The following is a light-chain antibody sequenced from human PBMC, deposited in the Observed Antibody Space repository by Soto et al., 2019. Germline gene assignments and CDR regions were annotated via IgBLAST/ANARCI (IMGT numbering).Light chain of an antibody. CDR2: GNS. J-gene: IGLJ2*01. CDR3: QSYDSSPAKV. CDR1: SSNIGAGYD. V-gene: IGLV1-40*01. Sequence: QSVLTQPPSVSGAPGQRVTISCTGSSSNIGAGYDVHWYQQLPGTAPKLLIFGNSNRPSGVPDRFSGSKSGTSASLAITGLQAEGEADYYCQSYDSSPAKVFGGGTKLTVL.